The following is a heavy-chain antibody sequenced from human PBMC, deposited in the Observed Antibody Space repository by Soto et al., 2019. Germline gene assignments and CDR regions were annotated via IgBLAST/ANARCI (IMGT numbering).Heavy chain of an antibody. V-gene: IGHV3-23*01. CDR1: GFTFISYA. Sequence: GGSRRLSCSASGFTFISYAMSGVRQAPGKWLEWVSAISGSGGSTYYADSVKGRFTISRDNSKNTLYLQMTSLRAEDTAVYYCAKPGRYCSGGSCRAWFDPWGQGTLVTVSS. CDR3: AKPGRYCSGGSCRAWFDP. J-gene: IGHJ5*02. CDR2: ISGSGGST. D-gene: IGHD2-15*01.